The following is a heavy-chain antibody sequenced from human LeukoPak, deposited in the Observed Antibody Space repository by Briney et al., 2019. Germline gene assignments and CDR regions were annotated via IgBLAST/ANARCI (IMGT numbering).Heavy chain of an antibody. CDR3: ARGLDMEQYQLPHGAGYYYYMDV. J-gene: IGHJ6*03. V-gene: IGHV1-8*03. Sequence: WASVKVSCKASGYTFTSYDINWVRQATGQGLEWMGWMNPNSGNTGYAQKFQGRVTITRNTSISTAYMELSSLRSEDTAVYYCARGLDMEQYQLPHGAGYYYYMDVWGKGTTVTVSS. CDR1: GYTFTSYD. D-gene: IGHD2-2*01. CDR2: MNPNSGNT.